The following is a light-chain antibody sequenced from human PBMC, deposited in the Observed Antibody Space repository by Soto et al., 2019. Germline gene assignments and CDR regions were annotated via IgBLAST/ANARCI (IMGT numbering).Light chain of an antibody. Sequence: EIVMTQSPATLSVSPGERATLSCRASQSVFSSLAWFQQKPGQAPRLLIYGAATRATGIPARFSGSGSGTEFTLTISSLQSEDFAIYYCHQYLSIPPTFGGGTKVEIK. V-gene: IGKV3-15*01. CDR1: QSVFSS. J-gene: IGKJ4*01. CDR3: HQYLSIPPT. CDR2: GAA.